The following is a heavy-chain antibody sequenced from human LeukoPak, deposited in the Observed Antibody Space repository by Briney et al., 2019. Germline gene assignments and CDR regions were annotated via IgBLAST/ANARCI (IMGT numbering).Heavy chain of an antibody. D-gene: IGHD6-13*01. CDR3: ARHAGGIAAAGTRPFDY. CDR1: GASFSSSTYY. Sequence: SETLSLTCTVSGASFSSSTYYWGWIRQPPGKGLEWIGSIYYGGGSYYNPFLKSRVTMSVDTSKKQFSLKLSSVTAADTAVYYCARHAGGIAAAGTRPFDYWGQGTLVTVSS. V-gene: IGHV4-39*01. CDR2: IYYGGGS. J-gene: IGHJ4*02.